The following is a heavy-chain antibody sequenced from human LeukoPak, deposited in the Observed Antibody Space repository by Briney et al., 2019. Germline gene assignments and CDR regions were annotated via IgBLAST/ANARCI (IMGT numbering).Heavy chain of an antibody. V-gene: IGHV3-21*01. CDR2: ISSSSSYI. D-gene: IGHD2-8*01. J-gene: IGHJ4*02. CDR3: ARDSVVLMVYAMTH. CDR1: GFTFDDYA. Sequence: GGSLRLSCAASGFTFDDYAMHWVRQAPGKGLEWVSSISSSSSYIYYADSVKGRFTISRDNAKNSLYLQMNSLRAEDTAVYYCARDSVVLMVYAMTHWGQGTLVTVSS.